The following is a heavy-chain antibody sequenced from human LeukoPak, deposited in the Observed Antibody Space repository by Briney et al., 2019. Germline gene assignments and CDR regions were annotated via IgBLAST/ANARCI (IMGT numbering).Heavy chain of an antibody. D-gene: IGHD1-26*01. J-gene: IGHJ4*02. CDR3: ATEGGNYLTQLAD. CDR2: IWYDGSNK. V-gene: IGHV3-33*01. CDR1: GFTFSNSG. Sequence: GGSLRLSCAASGFTFSNSGMHWVRQAPGKGLEWVAVIWYDGSNKYYADSVKGRFTISRDQSKNTLYLQMNSLRAEDKAVYYCATEGGNYLTQLADWGQGTLVTVSS.